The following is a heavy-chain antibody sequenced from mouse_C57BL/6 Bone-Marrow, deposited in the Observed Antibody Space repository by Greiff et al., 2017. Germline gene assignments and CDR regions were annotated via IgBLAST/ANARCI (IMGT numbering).Heavy chain of an antibody. CDR1: GYSITSGYD. D-gene: IGHD2-3*01. V-gene: IGHV3-1*01. Sequence: EVQLQESGPGLVKPSQSLSLTCTVTGYSITSGYDWHWIRHFPGNKLEWMGYISYSGSTNYNPSLKSRISITHDTSKNHFFLKLNSVTTEDTATYYCARVEDGYYVWFAYWGQGTLVTVSA. CDR3: ARVEDGYYVWFAY. CDR2: ISYSGST. J-gene: IGHJ3*01.